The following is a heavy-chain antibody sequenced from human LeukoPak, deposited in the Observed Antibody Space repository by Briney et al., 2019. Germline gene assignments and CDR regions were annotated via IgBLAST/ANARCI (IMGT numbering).Heavy chain of an antibody. CDR1: GGSFSGYY. CDR2: IYHSGST. J-gene: IGHJ5*02. V-gene: IGHV4-34*01. D-gene: IGHD3-3*01. CDR3: ARDRGPYDFWSGYPRNWFDP. Sequence: SETLSLTCAVYGGSFSGYYWSWIRQPPGKGLEWIGYIYHSGSTYYNPSLKSRVTISVDRSKNQFSLKLSSVTAADTAVYYCARDRGPYDFWSGYPRNWFDPWGQGTLVTVSS.